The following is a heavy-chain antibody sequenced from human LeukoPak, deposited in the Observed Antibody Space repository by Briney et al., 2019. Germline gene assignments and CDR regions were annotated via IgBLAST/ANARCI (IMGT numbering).Heavy chain of an antibody. V-gene: IGHV1-24*01. CDR3: ATGLAVGYSYGT. CDR1: GYTLTELS. J-gene: IGHJ5*02. CDR2: FDPEDGET. Sequence: ASVKVSCKVSGYTLTELSMHWVRQAPGKGLEWMGGFDPEDGETIYAQKFQGRVTMTEDTSTDKAYMGLSSLRSEDTAVYYCATGLAVGYSYGTWGQGTLVTVSS. D-gene: IGHD5-18*01.